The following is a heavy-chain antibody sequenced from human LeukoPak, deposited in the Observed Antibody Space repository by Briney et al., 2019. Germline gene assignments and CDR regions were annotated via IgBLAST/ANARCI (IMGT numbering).Heavy chain of an antibody. CDR2: IYYSGST. CDR1: GGSISSYY. V-gene: IGHV4-59*01. Sequence: PSETLSLTCTVSGGSISSYYWSWIRQPPGKGLEWIGYIYYSGSTNYNPSLKSRVTISVDTSKNQFSLKLTSVTAADTAVYYCARTTEGGYTYGYFYYYYMDVWGQRTLVTVSS. D-gene: IGHD5-18*01. J-gene: IGHJ6*03. CDR3: ARTTEGGYTYGYFYYYYMDV.